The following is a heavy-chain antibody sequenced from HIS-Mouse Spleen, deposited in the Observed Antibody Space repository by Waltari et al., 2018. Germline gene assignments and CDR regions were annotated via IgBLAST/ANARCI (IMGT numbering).Heavy chain of an antibody. J-gene: IGHJ4*02. CDR2: ISYDGSNK. CDR1: GFTFSSYG. V-gene: IGHV3-30*18. Sequence: QVQLVESGGGVVQPGRSLRLSCAASGFTFSSYGMHGGRQAQGKGLVCVAVISYDGSNKYYADSVEGRFTISRDNSKNTLYLQMNSLRAEDTAVYYCAKDKHHAFDYWGQGTLVTVSS. CDR3: AKDKHHAFDY.